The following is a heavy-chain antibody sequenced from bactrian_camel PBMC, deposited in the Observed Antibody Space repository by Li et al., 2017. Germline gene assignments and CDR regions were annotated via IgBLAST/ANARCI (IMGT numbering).Heavy chain of an antibody. CDR3: ATDLSGSGWARVSCNY. D-gene: IGHD6*01. CDR1: GFTFSVYY. Sequence: HVQLVESGGGLVQPGGSLRLSCAASGFTFSVYYMSWVRQAPGKGLEWVSSMASDGSNTYYADSVKGRFTISRDNAKNTVYLQMNSLKSEDTALYYCATDLSGSGWARVSCNYWGQGTQVTVS. J-gene: IGHJ4*01. CDR2: MASDGSNT. V-gene: IGHV3-2*01.